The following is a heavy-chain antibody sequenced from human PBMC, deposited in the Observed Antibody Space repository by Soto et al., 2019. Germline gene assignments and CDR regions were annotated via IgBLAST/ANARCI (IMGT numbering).Heavy chain of an antibody. CDR1: GGTFSSYA. V-gene: IGHV1-69*01. J-gene: IGHJ6*02. D-gene: IGHD2-2*01. CDR2: IIPISGTA. Sequence: QVQLVQSGAEVKKPGSSVKVSCKASGGTFSSYAISWVRQAPGQGLEWMGGIIPISGTANYALKFQGRVTITADESTSTVYMELSSLRSEDTAVYFCARSQGSSTSLEIYYYYYYGMGVWGQGTRVTVSS. CDR3: ARSQGSSTSLEIYYYYYYGMGV.